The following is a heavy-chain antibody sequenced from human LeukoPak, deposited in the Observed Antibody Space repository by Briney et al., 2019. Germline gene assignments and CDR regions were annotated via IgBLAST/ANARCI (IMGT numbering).Heavy chain of an antibody. CDR3: ARGATGRVDY. J-gene: IGHJ4*02. CDR2: IYHSGST. V-gene: IGHV4-38-2*01. D-gene: IGHD1-1*01. Sequence: SETLSLTCAVSGYSISSGYYWGWIRQPPGKGLEWIGSIYHSGSTYYNPSLKSRVTISVDTSKNQFSLRLSSVTAADTAVYYCARGATGRVDYWGQGTLVTVSS. CDR1: GYSISSGYY.